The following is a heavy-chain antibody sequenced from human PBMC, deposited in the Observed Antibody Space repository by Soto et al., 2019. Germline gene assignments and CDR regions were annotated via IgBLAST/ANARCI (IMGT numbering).Heavy chain of an antibody. CDR3: ARLVVVVPVANV. Sequence: PSETLSLTCAVSGGSTSYNSYYWVWIRQPPGKGLEWVGGIFYTGTTYYSPSLKDRVTISVDTSKNSFSLNLTSVTAADTAVYFCARLVVVVPVANVWGQGALVTVSS. V-gene: IGHV4-39*02. D-gene: IGHD2-2*01. J-gene: IGHJ4*02. CDR2: IFYTGTT. CDR1: GGSTSYNSYY.